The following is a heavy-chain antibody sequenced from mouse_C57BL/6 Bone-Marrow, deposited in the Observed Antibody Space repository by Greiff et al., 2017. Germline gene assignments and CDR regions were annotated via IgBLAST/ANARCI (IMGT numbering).Heavy chain of an antibody. CDR2: IPPSDSDT. V-gene: IGHV1-74*01. Sequence: QVQLQQPGAELVKPGASVKVSCKASGYTFTSYWMHWVKQRPGQGLEWIGRIPPSDSDTNYNQKFKGKATLTVAKSSSTAYMPLSSLTSEDSAVYYCAISYYDYDADYWGQGTTLTVSS. CDR3: AISYYDYDADY. CDR1: GYTFTSYW. D-gene: IGHD2-4*01. J-gene: IGHJ2*01.